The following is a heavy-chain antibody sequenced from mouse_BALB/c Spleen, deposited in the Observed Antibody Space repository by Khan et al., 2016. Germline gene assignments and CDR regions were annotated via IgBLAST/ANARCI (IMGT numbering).Heavy chain of an antibody. V-gene: IGHV9-3-1*01. CDR1: GYTFTNYG. CDR3: ARYRYYYGSSRYFNV. J-gene: IGHJ1*01. D-gene: IGHD1-1*01. CDR2: INTYSGES. Sequence: QIQLVQSGPELKRPGKTVKISCKASGYTFTNYGINWVKQAPGKGLKWMGWINTYSGESTYADDFKGRFAFSLETSANTAYLQINNLKNEDTATXFFARYRYYYGSSRYFNVWGAGTTVTVSS.